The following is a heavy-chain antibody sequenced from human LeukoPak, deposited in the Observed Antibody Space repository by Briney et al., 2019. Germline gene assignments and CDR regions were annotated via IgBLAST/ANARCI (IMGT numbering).Heavy chain of an antibody. J-gene: IGHJ3*02. V-gene: IGHV3-48*01. CDR3: ARLVDRARRDAFDI. CDR1: GFTFSNYN. Sequence: VGSLRLSCAASGFTFSNYNMNWVRQAPGKGLEWISYISSSSSTKNYADSVKGRFTVSRDNAWNSLYLQMNSLRAEDTAIYYCARLVDRARRDAFDIWGHGTMVTVSS. D-gene: IGHD5-12*01. CDR2: ISSSSSTK.